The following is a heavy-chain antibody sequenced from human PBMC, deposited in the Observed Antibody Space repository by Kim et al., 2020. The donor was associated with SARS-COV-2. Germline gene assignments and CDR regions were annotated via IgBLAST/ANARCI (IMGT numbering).Heavy chain of an antibody. CDR1: GDSVNNNRFY. J-gene: IGHJ3*01. Sequence: SETLSLTCSVSGDSVNNNRFYWGWIRQSPGKGLEWIGRIYYIGTTSYNPSLKSRVTISVDTSKNQLSLRLASVTAADSATYFCARTFSSSMRSGAFDVWGRGTGVTVSS. V-gene: IGHV4-39*07. CDR3: ARTFSSSMRSGAFDV. D-gene: IGHD6-13*01. CDR2: IYYIGTT.